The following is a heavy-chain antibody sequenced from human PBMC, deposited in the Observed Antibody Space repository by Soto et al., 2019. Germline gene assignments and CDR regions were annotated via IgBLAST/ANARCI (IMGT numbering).Heavy chain of an antibody. J-gene: IGHJ6*02. CDR1: GGTFSSYA. V-gene: IGHV1-69*06. Sequence: QVQLVQSGAEVKKPGSSVKVSCKASGGTFSSYAISWVRQAPGQGLEWMGGIIPIFGTTNYAQNFQGRVTLTAAKSTSEASRELSSLRSEDTAVYYCITTISGRRHGMDVWGPGTTVTVSS. CDR3: ITTISGRRHGMDV. CDR2: IIPIFGTT. D-gene: IGHD3-3*01.